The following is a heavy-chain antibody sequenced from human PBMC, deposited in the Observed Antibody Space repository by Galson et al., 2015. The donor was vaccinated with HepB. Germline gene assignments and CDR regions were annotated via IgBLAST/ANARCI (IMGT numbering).Heavy chain of an antibody. CDR1: GGTFSSYA. D-gene: IGHD3-10*01. J-gene: IGHJ6*02. V-gene: IGHV1-69*13. CDR2: IIPIFGTA. CDR3: AREDGSGKGYYYGMDV. Sequence: SVKVSCKASGGTFSSYAISWVRQAPGQGLEWMGGIIPIFGTANYAQKFQGRVTITADESTSTAYMELSSLRSEDTAVYYCAREDGSGKGYYYGMDVWGQGTTVTVSS.